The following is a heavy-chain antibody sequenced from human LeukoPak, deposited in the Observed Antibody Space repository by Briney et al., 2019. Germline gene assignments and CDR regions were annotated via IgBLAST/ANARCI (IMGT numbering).Heavy chain of an antibody. CDR1: GGSISSTSYH. J-gene: IGHJ3*02. Sequence: PSETLSLTCAVSGGSISSTSYHWAWIRQPPGKGLEWIVSIYYSGSTYYNPSLKSRVSISVDTSKNQFSLKLTSVTAADTAVYYCASTGYSYAVNEIHAFDIWGQGTMVTVSS. CDR2: IYYSGST. V-gene: IGHV4-39*01. CDR3: ASTGYSYAVNEIHAFDI. D-gene: IGHD5-18*01.